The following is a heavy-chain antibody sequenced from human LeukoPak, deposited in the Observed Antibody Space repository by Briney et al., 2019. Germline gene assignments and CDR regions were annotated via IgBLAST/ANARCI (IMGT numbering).Heavy chain of an antibody. D-gene: IGHD3-22*01. Sequence: SETLSLTCTVSGGSITSGCWSWIRQRPGKGLEWIGCIYYSGTTNHNPSLKSRVIISLDTSKSQFSLKLSSVTAADTAVYNCARDQNYYDGSGFSTWFDPWGQGTLVTVSS. J-gene: IGHJ5*02. V-gene: IGHV4-59*01. CDR3: ARDQNYYDGSGFSTWFDP. CDR2: IYYSGTT. CDR1: GGSITSGC.